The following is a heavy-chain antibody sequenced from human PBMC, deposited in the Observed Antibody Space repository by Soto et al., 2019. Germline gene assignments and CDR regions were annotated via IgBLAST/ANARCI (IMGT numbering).Heavy chain of an antibody. D-gene: IGHD3-3*01. J-gene: IGHJ6*03. V-gene: IGHV4-34*01. CDR3: ATRAADYDFWSGYYSYYYYMDV. CDR1: GGSFSGYY. CDR2: INHSGRT. Sequence: ASETLSLTCAVYGGSFSGYYWSWIRQPPGKGLEWIGEINHSGRTNYNPSLKSRVTISVDTSKNQFSLKLSSVTAADTAVYYCATRAADYDFWSGYYSYYYYMDVWGKGTTVTVSS.